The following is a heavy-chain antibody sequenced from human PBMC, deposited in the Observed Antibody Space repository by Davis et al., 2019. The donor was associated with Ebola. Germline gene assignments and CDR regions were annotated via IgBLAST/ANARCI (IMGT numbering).Heavy chain of an antibody. CDR1: GFTFSSYA. CDR3: AKDLSGYCSSTSCPTGY. CDR2: ISGSGGST. J-gene: IGHJ4*02. Sequence: GESLKISCAASGFTFSSYAMSWVRQAPGKGLEWVSAISGSGGSTYYADSVKGRFTISRDNSKNTLYLQMNSLRAEDTAVYYCAKDLSGYCSSTSCPTGYWGQGTLVTVSS. V-gene: IGHV3-23*01. D-gene: IGHD2-2*01.